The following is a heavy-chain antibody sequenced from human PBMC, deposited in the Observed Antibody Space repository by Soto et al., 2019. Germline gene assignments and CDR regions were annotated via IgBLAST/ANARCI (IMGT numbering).Heavy chain of an antibody. J-gene: IGHJ4*02. CDR3: AVASRDGYNPDY. D-gene: IGHD5-12*01. CDR2: MNPNSGDT. Sequence: QVQLVQSGAEVKKPGASVKVSCKASGYTFTSYNINWVRQATGQGLEWMGWMNPNSGDTGYAQKFQGRVTMTRNTSRRTAYMELGSLRSEDTAVYYCAVASRDGYNPDYWGQGTLVTVSS. CDR1: GYTFTSYN. V-gene: IGHV1-8*01.